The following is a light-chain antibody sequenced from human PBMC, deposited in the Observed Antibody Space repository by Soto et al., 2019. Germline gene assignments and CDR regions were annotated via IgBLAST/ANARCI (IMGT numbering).Light chain of an antibody. CDR3: QQSDSRPT. Sequence: DIQMTQSPSSLSASVGDRVTITCRASQSISTHLNWYQQKQGQVPKLLIYDASSLQSGVPSRFSGSGSGTDFTLTITSLQTEDVATYYCQQSDSRPTFGKGTKVEIK. J-gene: IGKJ1*01. CDR2: DAS. V-gene: IGKV1-39*01. CDR1: QSISTH.